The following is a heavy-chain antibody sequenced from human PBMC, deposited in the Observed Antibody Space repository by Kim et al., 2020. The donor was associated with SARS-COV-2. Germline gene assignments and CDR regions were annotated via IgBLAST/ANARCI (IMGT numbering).Heavy chain of an antibody. D-gene: IGHD3-16*02. CDR3: AREGGFSGWTQDGVDV. J-gene: IGHJ6*02. CDR1: GYTFTTYA. V-gene: IGHV1-3*01. Sequence: ASVKVSCKASGYTFTTYAMHWVRQAPGQRLEWMGWINCGIGNTKYSQRFQDRITITRDTSASSAYMELSSLRSEDTAVYYCAREGGFSGWTQDGVDVWGHGTTATVSS. CDR2: INCGIGNT.